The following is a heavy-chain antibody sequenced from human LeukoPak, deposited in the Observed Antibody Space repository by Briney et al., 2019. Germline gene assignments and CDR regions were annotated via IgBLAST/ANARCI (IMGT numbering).Heavy chain of an antibody. Sequence: GGSLRLSCAASGFTFSSYSMNWVRQAPGKGLDWVSSISGSSGNTYYADSVRGRFTISRDNSKNTLYLQMNSLRAEDTAVYYCAKSGMSRFDYWGQGTLVTVSS. CDR1: GFTFSSYS. D-gene: IGHD1-26*01. CDR3: AKSGMSRFDY. V-gene: IGHV3-23*01. J-gene: IGHJ4*02. CDR2: ISGSSGNT.